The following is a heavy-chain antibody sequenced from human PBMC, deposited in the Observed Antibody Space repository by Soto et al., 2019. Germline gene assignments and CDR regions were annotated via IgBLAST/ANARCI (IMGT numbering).Heavy chain of an antibody. V-gene: IGHV1-18*01. CDR3: AREGANTGNSDY. CDR2: ISPYYGNT. D-gene: IGHD1-26*01. CDR1: GYTFSDYG. Sequence: ASVKVSCKASGYTFSDYGISWVRQAPGQGLEWMGWISPYYGNTKYAQKFQGRVTVTTDTSTGTAYMEVRSLRSDDTAVYYCAREGANTGNSDYWGQGTLVTVSS. J-gene: IGHJ4*02.